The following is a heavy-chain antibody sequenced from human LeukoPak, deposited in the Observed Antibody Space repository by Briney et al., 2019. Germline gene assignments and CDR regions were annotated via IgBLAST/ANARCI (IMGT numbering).Heavy chain of an antibody. J-gene: IGHJ6*02. CDR1: GFTFDDYA. D-gene: IGHD4-17*01. CDR3: GKGYGSGLPYGMDV. V-gene: IGHV3-9*01. CDR2: ISWNRGSI. Sequence: PGGSLRLSCAASGFTFDDYAMHWVRQAPGKGLEWVSGISWNRGSIAYADSVKGRFTISRDNAKNSLYLQMNSLRPEDTALYYCGKGYGSGLPYGMDVWGQGTTVTVSS.